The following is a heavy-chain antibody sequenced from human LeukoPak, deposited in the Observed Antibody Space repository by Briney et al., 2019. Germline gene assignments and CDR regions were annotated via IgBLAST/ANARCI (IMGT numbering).Heavy chain of an antibody. CDR3: AREGIAVAGTTYYFDY. Sequence: SQTLSLTCAISGDSVSSNSAAWNWIRQSPSRGLEWLGRTYYRSKWYNDYAVSVKSRITINPDISKNQFSLQLNSVTPEDTAVYYCAREGIAVAGTTYYFDYWGQGTLVTVSS. J-gene: IGHJ4*02. CDR1: GDSVSSNSAA. D-gene: IGHD6-19*01. V-gene: IGHV6-1*01. CDR2: TYYRSKWYN.